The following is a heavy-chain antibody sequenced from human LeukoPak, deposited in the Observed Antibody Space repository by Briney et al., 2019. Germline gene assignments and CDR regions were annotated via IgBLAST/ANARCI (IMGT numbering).Heavy chain of an antibody. V-gene: IGHV1-2*06. CDR3: ARNGIPAAIEDY. D-gene: IGHD2-2*02. CDR1: GYTFTGYY. CDR2: INPNSGGT. J-gene: IGHJ4*02. Sequence: ASVKVSCKASGYTFTGYYMHWVRQAPGQGLEWMGRINPNSGGTNYAQKLQGRVTMTTDTSTSTAYMELRSLRSDDTAVYYCARNGIPAAIEDYWGQGTLVTVSS.